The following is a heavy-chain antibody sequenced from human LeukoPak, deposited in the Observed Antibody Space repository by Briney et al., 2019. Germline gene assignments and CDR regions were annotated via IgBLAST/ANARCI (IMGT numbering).Heavy chain of an antibody. J-gene: IGHJ4*02. CDR1: GFTFSSYA. Sequence: GGSLRLSCAASGFTFSSYAMSWVRQAPGKGLEWVSAISGSGGSTYYADSVKGRLTISRDNSKNTLYLQMNSLRADDTAVYYCAKDRAEYFFRSDYWGQGTLVTVSS. V-gene: IGHV3-23*01. CDR2: ISGSGGST. CDR3: AKDRAEYFFRSDY. D-gene: IGHD3-3*01.